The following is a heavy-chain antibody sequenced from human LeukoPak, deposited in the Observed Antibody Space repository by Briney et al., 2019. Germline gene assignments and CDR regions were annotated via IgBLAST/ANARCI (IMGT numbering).Heavy chain of an antibody. CDR2: ISYDGSNK. D-gene: IGHD3-16*01. V-gene: IGHV3-30*18. J-gene: IGHJ5*01. CDR1: GFTFSSYA. Sequence: PGGSLRLSCAASGFTFSSYAMHWVRQAPGKGLEWVAVISYDGSNKYYADSVKGRFTISRDNSKNTLYLQMNSLRAEDTAVYYCAKERWGRRREYWFDSWGQGTLVTVSS. CDR3: AKERWGRRREYWFDS.